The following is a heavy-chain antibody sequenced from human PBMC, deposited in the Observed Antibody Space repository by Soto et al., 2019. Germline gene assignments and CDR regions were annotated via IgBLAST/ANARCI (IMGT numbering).Heavy chain of an antibody. V-gene: IGHV3-30*18. D-gene: IGHD3-3*01. CDR1: GFTFSNYG. CDR3: TKRRNVLRFLEWSSGMDV. CDR2: ISDDGSNK. J-gene: IGHJ6*02. Sequence: LRLSCAASGFTFSNYGMHWVRQAPGKGLEWVAFISDDGSNKYYADSMKGRFTMSRDNSKSTLYLQMNSLRVEDTAVYYCTKRRNVLRFLEWSSGMDVWGQGTTVTVSS.